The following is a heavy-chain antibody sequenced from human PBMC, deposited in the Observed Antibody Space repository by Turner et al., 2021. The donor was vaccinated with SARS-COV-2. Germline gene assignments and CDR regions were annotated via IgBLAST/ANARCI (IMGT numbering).Heavy chain of an antibody. Sequence: QVQLVESGGGVVQPVRSLRLSCAASGFTFSSYGMQWVRQAPGKGLEWGAVILNDGSNKYYADSVKGRFTISRDNSKNTLYLQMNSLRAEDPDVYYCANEGSAFLLSYGDVKFYVDDWGQGTRVTVSS. CDR3: ANEGSAFLLSYGDVKFYVDD. V-gene: IGHV3-30*18. D-gene: IGHD3-10*01. CDR2: ILNDGSNK. J-gene: IGHJ4*02. CDR1: GFTFSSYG.